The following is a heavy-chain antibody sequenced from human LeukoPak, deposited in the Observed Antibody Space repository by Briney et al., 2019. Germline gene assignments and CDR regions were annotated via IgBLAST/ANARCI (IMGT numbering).Heavy chain of an antibody. CDR1: GFTFSSYW. CDR2: IKQDGSEK. V-gene: IGHV3-7*01. J-gene: IGHJ4*02. D-gene: IGHD3-10*01. Sequence: GGSLRLSCAASGFTFSSYWMSWVRQAPGKGLEWVANIKQDGSEKYYVDSVKGRFIISRDNAKNSLYLQMNSLRAEDTAVYYCARDWRRLGWFGESNLGYFDYWGQGTLVTVSS. CDR3: ARDWRRLGWFGESNLGYFDY.